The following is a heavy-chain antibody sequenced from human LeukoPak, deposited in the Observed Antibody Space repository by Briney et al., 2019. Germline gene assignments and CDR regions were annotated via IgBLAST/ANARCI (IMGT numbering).Heavy chain of an antibody. Sequence: GGSLRLSCAASGFTFSNYAMNWVRQAPGKGLEWVSAISGSGGSTYYADSVKGRFTISRDNSKNTLYLQMNSLRAEDTAIYYCAKGAIVVVVAATAPFDYLGQGTLVTVS. J-gene: IGHJ4*02. CDR3: AKGAIVVVVAATAPFDY. CDR2: ISGSGGST. D-gene: IGHD2-15*01. V-gene: IGHV3-23*01. CDR1: GFTFSNYA.